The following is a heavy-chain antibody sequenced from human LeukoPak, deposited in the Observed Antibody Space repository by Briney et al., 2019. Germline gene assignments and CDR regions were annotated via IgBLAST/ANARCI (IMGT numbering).Heavy chain of an antibody. Sequence: GESLKISCKGSGYSFTSYWIGWVRQMPGKGLEWMGIIYPGDSDTRYSPSFQGQVTISADKSISTAYLQWSSLKASDTAMYYCARCPITMVRGRSQYYFDSWGQGTPVTVSS. CDR3: ARCPITMVRGRSQYYFDS. V-gene: IGHV5-51*01. D-gene: IGHD3-10*01. CDR1: GYSFTSYW. J-gene: IGHJ4*02. CDR2: IYPGDSDT.